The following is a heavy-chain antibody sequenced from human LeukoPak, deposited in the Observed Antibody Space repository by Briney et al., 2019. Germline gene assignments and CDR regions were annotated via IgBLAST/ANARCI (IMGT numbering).Heavy chain of an antibody. CDR1: GGTFSSYT. D-gene: IGHD5-18*01. CDR3: AKTGTAMGPPLNN. V-gene: IGHV1-69*02. Sequence: SVKVSCKASGGTFSSYTISWVRQAPGQGLEWMGRIIPILGIANYAQKFQGRVTITADKSTSTAYMELSSLRSEDTAVYSCAKTGTAMGPPLNNGAQGPLFTVSS. J-gene: IGHJ4*02. CDR2: IIPILGIA.